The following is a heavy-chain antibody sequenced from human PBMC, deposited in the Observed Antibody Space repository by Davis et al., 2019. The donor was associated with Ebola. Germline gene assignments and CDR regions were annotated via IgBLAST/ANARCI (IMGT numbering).Heavy chain of an antibody. CDR2: IRSKANSYAT. CDR1: GFTFSGSA. D-gene: IGHD2-8*01. CDR3: TSAPDIVLMGEDY. V-gene: IGHV3-73*01. Sequence: GESLKISCAASGFTFSGSAMHWVRQASGKGLEWVGRIRSKANSYATAYAASVKGRFTISRDDSKNTAYLQMNSLKTEDTAVYYCTSAPDIVLMGEDYWGQGTLVTVSS. J-gene: IGHJ4*02.